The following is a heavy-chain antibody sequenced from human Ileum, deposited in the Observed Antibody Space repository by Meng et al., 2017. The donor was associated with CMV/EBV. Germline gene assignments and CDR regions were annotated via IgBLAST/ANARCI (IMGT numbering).Heavy chain of an antibody. V-gene: IGHV1-2*02. CDR1: GYNFNGYY. CDR3: ANEGGYSSSSGFDY. D-gene: IGHD6-6*01. CDR2: INPNSGGT. Sequence: SGYNFNGYYMHWVRQAPGQGLEWMGWINPNSGGTNYAQKFQGRVTMTRDTSISTAYMELSRLRSDDTAVYYCANEGGYSSSSGFDYWGQGTLVTVSS. J-gene: IGHJ4*02.